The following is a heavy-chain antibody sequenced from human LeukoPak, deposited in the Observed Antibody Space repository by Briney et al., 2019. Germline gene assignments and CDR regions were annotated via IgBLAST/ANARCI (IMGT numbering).Heavy chain of an antibody. CDR3: ARAEDPLGPPVDY. V-gene: IGHV1-18*01. CDR2: ISAYNGNT. D-gene: IGHD3-16*01. J-gene: IGHJ4*02. Sequence: AASVKVSCKASGYTFTSYGISWVRQAPGQGLEWMGWISAYNGNTNYAQKLQGRVTMTTDTSTSTVYMELSSLRSEDTAVYYCARAEDPLGPPVDYWGQGTLVTVSS. CDR1: GYTFTSYG.